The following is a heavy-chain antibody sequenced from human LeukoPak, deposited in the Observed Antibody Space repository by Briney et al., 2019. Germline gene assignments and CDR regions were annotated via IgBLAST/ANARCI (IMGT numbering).Heavy chain of an antibody. CDR3: ARSVVYCSSTSCYNWFDP. Sequence: PSETLSLTCNVSGASISSGNYYWGWIRQSPEKDLEWIGSIYHTGSTYYNPSLTSRLSISIDTSKNQFSLKLSSVTAADTAVYYCARSVVYCSSTSCYNWFDPWGQGTLVTVSS. J-gene: IGHJ5*02. D-gene: IGHD2-2*01. CDR1: GASISSGNYY. V-gene: IGHV4-39*07. CDR2: IYHTGST.